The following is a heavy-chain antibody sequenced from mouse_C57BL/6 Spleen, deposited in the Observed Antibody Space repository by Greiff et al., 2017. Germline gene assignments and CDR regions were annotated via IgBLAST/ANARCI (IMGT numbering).Heavy chain of an antibody. CDR3: ARASPYAMEY. J-gene: IGHJ4*01. D-gene: IGHD6-1*01. CDR1: GYTFTSYW. CDR2: IDPSDSYT. Sequence: QVQLQQPGAELVMPGASVKLSCKASGYTFTSYWMHWVKQRPGQGLEWIGEIDPSDSYTNYNQKFKGKSTLTVDKSSSTAYMQLSSLTSEDSAVYYCARASPYAMEYWGQGTSVTVSS. V-gene: IGHV1-69*01.